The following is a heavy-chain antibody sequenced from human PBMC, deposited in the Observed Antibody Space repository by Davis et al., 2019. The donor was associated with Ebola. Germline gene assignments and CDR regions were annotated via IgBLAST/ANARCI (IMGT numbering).Heavy chain of an antibody. J-gene: IGHJ5*02. CDR3: ARGVVPAAIGHGWFDP. V-gene: IGHV4-34*01. CDR2: INHSGST. Sequence: GSLRLSCAVYGGSFSGYYWSWIRQPPGKGLEWIGEINHSGSTNYNPSLKSRVTISVDTSKNQFSLKLSSVTAADTAVYYCARGVVPAAIGHGWFDPWGQGTLVTVSS. D-gene: IGHD2-2*02. CDR1: GGSFSGYY.